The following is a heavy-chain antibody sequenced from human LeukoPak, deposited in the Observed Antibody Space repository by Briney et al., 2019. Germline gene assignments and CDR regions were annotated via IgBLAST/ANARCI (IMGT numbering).Heavy chain of an antibody. V-gene: IGHV3-30-3*01. J-gene: IGHJ4*02. Sequence: GGSLRLSCAASGFTFSSYAMHWVRQAPGKGLEWVAVISYDGSNKYYADSVKGRFTISRDNSKNTLYLQMNSLRAEDTAVYYCAKDKGHIVVVPAAILDYWGQGTLVTVSS. D-gene: IGHD2-2*02. CDR2: ISYDGSNK. CDR1: GFTFSSYA. CDR3: AKDKGHIVVVPAAILDY.